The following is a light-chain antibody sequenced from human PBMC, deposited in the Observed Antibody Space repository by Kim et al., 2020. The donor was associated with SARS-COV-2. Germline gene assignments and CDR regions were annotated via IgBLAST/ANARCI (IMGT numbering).Light chain of an antibody. Sequence: ITISCTGTSGAVVGCNLVAWYQQHPGKAPNLMIYDVTTRPSGVSCRFSGSKSGNTASLAISGLQAEDEATYYCSSYTDSETVIFGGGTQLTVL. CDR1: SGAVVGCNL. J-gene: IGLJ2*01. CDR3: SSYTDSETVI. CDR2: DVT. V-gene: IGLV2-14*03.